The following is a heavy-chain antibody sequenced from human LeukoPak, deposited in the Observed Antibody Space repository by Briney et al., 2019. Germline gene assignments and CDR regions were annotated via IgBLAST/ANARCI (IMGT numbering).Heavy chain of an antibody. CDR3: ARGRYFVLFSHSFYVYGLDV. CDR1: GYTFTSYG. Sequence: ASVKVSCTSSGYTFTSYGINWVRQAPGQGLEWMGWISGYNGQADYAERFQGRVTLTTDTSTSTAYMELRSLRPDDTAVYYCARGRYFVLFSHSFYVYGLDVWGQGATVTVSS. J-gene: IGHJ6*02. V-gene: IGHV1-18*01. CDR2: ISGYNGQA. D-gene: IGHD3-9*01.